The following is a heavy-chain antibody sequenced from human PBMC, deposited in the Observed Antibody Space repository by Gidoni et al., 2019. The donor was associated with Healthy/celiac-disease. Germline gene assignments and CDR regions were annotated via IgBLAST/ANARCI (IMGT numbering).Heavy chain of an antibody. D-gene: IGHD6-19*01. V-gene: IGHV3-23*01. Sequence: EVQLLESGGGLVQPGGSLRLSCAASGFTFSSSAMSWVRQAPGKGLEWVSAISGSGGSTYYADSVKGRFTISRDNSKNTLYLQMNSLRAEDTAVYYCATVARTRQTGSGWYYFDYWGQGTLVTVSS. J-gene: IGHJ4*02. CDR3: ATVARTRQTGSGWYYFDY. CDR1: GFTFSSSA. CDR2: ISGSGGST.